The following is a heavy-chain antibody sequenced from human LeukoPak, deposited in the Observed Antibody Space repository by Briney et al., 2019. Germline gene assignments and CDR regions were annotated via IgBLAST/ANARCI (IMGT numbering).Heavy chain of an antibody. CDR1: GFTFTNYG. V-gene: IGHV3-33*01. D-gene: IGHD3-22*01. Sequence: PGRSLRLSCAASGFTFTNYGMHWVRQAPGKGLEWVAVIWYDGSNKYYADSVKGRFTISRDNSKNTLYLQMNSLRAEDTAVYYCARDWGSSGYYFFDYWGQGTLVTVSS. J-gene: IGHJ4*02. CDR3: ARDWGSSGYYFFDY. CDR2: IWYDGSNK.